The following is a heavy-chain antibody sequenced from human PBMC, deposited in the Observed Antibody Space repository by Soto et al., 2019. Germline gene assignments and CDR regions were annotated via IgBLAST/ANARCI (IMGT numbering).Heavy chain of an antibody. D-gene: IGHD2-8*01. CDR3: AKISSNGDYYGMDV. V-gene: IGHV3-23*01. Sequence: WGSLRLSCAASGFTFSSYAMSWVRQAPGKGLEWVSAISGSGGSTYYADSVKGRFTISRDNSKNTLYLQMNSLRAEDTAVYYCAKISSNGDYYGMDVWGQGTTVTVSS. CDR1: GFTFSSYA. J-gene: IGHJ6*02. CDR2: ISGSGGST.